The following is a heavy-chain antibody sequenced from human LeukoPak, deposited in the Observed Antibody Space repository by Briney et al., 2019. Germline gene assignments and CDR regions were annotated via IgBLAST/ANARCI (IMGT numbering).Heavy chain of an antibody. CDR1: GGSISSYY. Sequence: SGTLSLTCTVSGGSISSYYWSWIRQPPGKGLEWIGYIYYSGSTNYNPSLKSRVTISVDTSKNQFSLKLSSVTAADTAVYYCARVVYSSGYSYYFDYWGQGTLVTVSS. CDR3: ARVVYSSGYSYYFDY. CDR2: IYYSGST. D-gene: IGHD3-22*01. J-gene: IGHJ4*02. V-gene: IGHV4-59*01.